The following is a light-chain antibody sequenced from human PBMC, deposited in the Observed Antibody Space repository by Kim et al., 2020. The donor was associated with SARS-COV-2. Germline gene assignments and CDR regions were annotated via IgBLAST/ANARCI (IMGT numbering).Light chain of an antibody. J-gene: IGLJ2*01. CDR2: GKN. Sequence: LGQTGRSTCKGDRLRSYYASWYQQKPGQAPVLVIYGKNNRPSGIPDRFSGSSSGNTASLTITGAQAEDEADYYCNSRDSSGNHVVFGGGTQLTVL. CDR1: RLRSYY. CDR3: NSRDSSGNHVV. V-gene: IGLV3-19*01.